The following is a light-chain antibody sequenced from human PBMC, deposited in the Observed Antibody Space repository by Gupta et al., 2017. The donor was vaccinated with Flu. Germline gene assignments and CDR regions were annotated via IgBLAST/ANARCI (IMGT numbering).Light chain of an antibody. CDR1: QSVFFSSNNKNY. V-gene: IGKV4-1*01. CDR2: WAS. CDR3: QQYYTTPYT. Sequence: DIGMTQSPDSLAVSLGERATINCRSSQSVFFSSNNKNYLAWFQQKPGQPPKLLIYWASTRESGVPDRFSGSGSGTDFTLTISSLQAEDVAVYYCQQYYTTPYTFGQGTKLEIK. J-gene: IGKJ2*01.